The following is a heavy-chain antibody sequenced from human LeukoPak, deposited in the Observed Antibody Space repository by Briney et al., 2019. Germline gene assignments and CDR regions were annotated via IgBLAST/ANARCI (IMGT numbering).Heavy chain of an antibody. V-gene: IGHV3-13*01. J-gene: IGHJ6*03. CDR1: GFTFSSYD. Sequence: GGSLRLSCGASGFTFSSYDMHWVRQATGKGLEWVSAIGTAGDTYYPGSVKGRFTISRENAKNSLYLQMNSLRAGDTAVYYCARETRTYYYMDVWGKGTTVTVSS. CDR2: IGTAGDT. CDR3: ARETRTYYYMDV.